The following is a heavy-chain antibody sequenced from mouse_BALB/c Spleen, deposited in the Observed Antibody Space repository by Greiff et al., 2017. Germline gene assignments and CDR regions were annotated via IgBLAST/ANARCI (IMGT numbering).Heavy chain of an antibody. CDR3: TRSGYGNYYFDC. CDR2: INPSNGGT. V-gene: IGHV1S81*02. J-gene: IGHJ2*01. Sequence: VQLQQSGAELVKPGASVKLSCKASGYTFTSYYMYWVKQRPGQGLEWIGEINPSNGGTNFNEKFKSKATLTVDKSSSTAYMQLSSLTSEDSAVYYCTRSGYGNYYFDCWGQGTTLTVSS. D-gene: IGHD2-10*02. CDR1: GYTFTSYY.